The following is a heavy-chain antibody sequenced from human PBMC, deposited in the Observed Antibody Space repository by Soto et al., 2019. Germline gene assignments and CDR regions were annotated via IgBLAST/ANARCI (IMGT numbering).Heavy chain of an antibody. V-gene: IGHV1-18*04. CDR3: ARDSMAGSSSWYKGLLYYGMDV. CDR1: GYTFTSYG. Sequence: ASVKVSCKASGYTFTSYGISWVRQAPGQGLEWMGWISAYNGNTNYAQKLQGRVTMTTDTSTSTAYVELRSLRSDDTAVYYCARDSMAGSSSWYKGLLYYGMDVWGQGTTVTVSS. CDR2: ISAYNGNT. D-gene: IGHD6-13*01. J-gene: IGHJ6*02.